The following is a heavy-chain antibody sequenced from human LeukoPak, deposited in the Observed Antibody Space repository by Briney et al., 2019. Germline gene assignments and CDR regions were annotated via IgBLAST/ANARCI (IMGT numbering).Heavy chain of an antibody. Sequence: PGRSLRLSCAASGFTFSSYAMSWVRQAPGKGLEWVSVISGSGGSTYYADSVKGRFTISRDNSKNTLYLQMNSLRAEDTAVYYCAGGHSSSWYWFDPWGQGTLVSVSS. CDR1: GFTFSSYA. CDR3: AGGHSSSWYWFDP. D-gene: IGHD6-13*01. CDR2: ISGSGGST. V-gene: IGHV3-23*01. J-gene: IGHJ5*02.